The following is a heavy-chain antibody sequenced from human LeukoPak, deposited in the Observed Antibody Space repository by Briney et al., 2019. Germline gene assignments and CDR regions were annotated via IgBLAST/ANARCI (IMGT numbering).Heavy chain of an antibody. CDR2: INPNSGGT. CDR1: GYTFTGYY. CDR3: AREGPYYDSSGSLDY. J-gene: IGHJ4*02. D-gene: IGHD3-22*01. V-gene: IGHV1-2*02. Sequence: ASVKVSCKASGYTFTGYYMHWVRQAPGQGLEWMGWINPNSGGTSYAQKFQGRVTMTRDTSISTAYMELSRLRSDDTAVYYCAREGPYYDSSGSLDYWGQGTLVTVSS.